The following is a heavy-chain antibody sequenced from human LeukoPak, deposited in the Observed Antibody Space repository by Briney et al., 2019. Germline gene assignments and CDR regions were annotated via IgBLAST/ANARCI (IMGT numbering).Heavy chain of an antibody. V-gene: IGHV3-48*01. CDR3: ARSSGYDLDY. CDR2: ISSSSSTI. Sequence: GGSLRLSCAASGFTFSSYSMNWVRQAPGKGLEWVSYISSSSSTIYYADSVKGRFTISRDNAKNSLYLQMNSLRVEDTAVYYCARSSGYDLDYWGQGTLVTVSS. J-gene: IGHJ4*02. D-gene: IGHD5-12*01. CDR1: GFTFSSYS.